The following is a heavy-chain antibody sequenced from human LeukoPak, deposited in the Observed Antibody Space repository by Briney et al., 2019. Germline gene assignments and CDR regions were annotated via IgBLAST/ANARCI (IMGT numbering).Heavy chain of an antibody. CDR2: ISAYDGNT. CDR1: GYTFTSYG. J-gene: IGHJ4*02. Sequence: ASMKVSCKASGYTFTSYGIIWVRQAPGQGLEWMGWISAYDGNTNYAQSLQGRVTMTTDTSTSTAYMELRSLRSDDTAVYCCARAPPGTIMMTDYWGQGTLVTVSS. CDR3: ARAPPGTIMMTDY. V-gene: IGHV1-18*01. D-gene: IGHD3-16*01.